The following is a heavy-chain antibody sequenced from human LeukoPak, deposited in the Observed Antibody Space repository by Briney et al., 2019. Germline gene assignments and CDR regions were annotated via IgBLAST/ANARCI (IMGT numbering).Heavy chain of an antibody. Sequence: AAVKVSCKASGYTFTSYGISWVRQAPGQGLEWMGWISAYNGNRSYAQKLQGRFTMTTDTSTSTAYMELRSLRSDDTAVYYCARVEDLYYDILTGYQGPNWFDPWGQGTLVTVSS. V-gene: IGHV1-18*01. J-gene: IGHJ5*02. D-gene: IGHD3-9*01. CDR1: GYTFTSYG. CDR2: ISAYNGNR. CDR3: ARVEDLYYDILTGYQGPNWFDP.